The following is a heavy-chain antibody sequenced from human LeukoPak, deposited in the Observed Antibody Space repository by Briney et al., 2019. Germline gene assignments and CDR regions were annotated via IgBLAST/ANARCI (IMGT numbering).Heavy chain of an antibody. CDR1: GFTFSSYG. Sequence: GRSLRLSCAASGFTFSSYGMHWVRQAPGKGLEWVAVISYDGSNKYYADSVKGRFTISRDNSENTLSLQVSSLRAEDTAIYYCARGGEPDYFDYWGQGTLVTVSS. D-gene: IGHD2-21*01. CDR3: ARGGEPDYFDY. J-gene: IGHJ4*02. V-gene: IGHV3-30*03. CDR2: ISYDGSNK.